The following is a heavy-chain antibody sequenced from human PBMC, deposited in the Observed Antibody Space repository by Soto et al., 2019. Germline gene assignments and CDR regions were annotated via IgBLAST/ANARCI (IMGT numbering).Heavy chain of an antibody. CDR3: ARKTTVRERPRGDIDP. CDR2: IYYSGST. CDR1: GGSISSSSYY. J-gene: IGHJ5*02. Sequence: PSETLSLTCTVSGGSISSSSYYWGWIRQPPGKGLEWIGSIYYSGSTYYNPSLKSRVTISVDTSKNQFSLKLSSVTAADTAVYYCARKTTVRERPRGDIDPWGQGTLVTVSS. D-gene: IGHD4-17*01. V-gene: IGHV4-39*01.